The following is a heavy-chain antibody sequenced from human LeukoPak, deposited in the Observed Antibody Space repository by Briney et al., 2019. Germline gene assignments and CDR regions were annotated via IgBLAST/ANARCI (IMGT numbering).Heavy chain of an antibody. J-gene: IGHJ4*02. CDR1: GFTFSSYS. CDR3: ASGVAGYYTQYDY. V-gene: IGHV3-30*03. CDR2: ISYDGSNK. Sequence: GGSLRLSCAASGFTFSSYSMNWVRQAPGKGLEWVAVISYDGSNKYYADSVKGRFTISRDNSKNTLYLQMNSLRAEDTAVYYCASGVAGYYTQYDYWGQGTLVTVSS. D-gene: IGHD3/OR15-3a*01.